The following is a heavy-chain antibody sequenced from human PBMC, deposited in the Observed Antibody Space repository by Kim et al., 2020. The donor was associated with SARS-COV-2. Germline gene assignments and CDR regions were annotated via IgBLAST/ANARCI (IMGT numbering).Heavy chain of an antibody. V-gene: IGHV3-23*01. CDR3: AKDRCSSPNCAFDI. CDR1: GFTFSSYA. J-gene: IGHJ3*02. D-gene: IGHD6-13*01. CDR2: ISNGDGST. Sequence: GGSLRLSCAASGFTFSSYAMSWVRQAPGKGLEWVSAISNGDGSTYYADSMKGRFTISRDNSKNTLYLQMSSLKVGDTAVYYCAKDRCSSPNCAFDIWGQGTMVSVSS.